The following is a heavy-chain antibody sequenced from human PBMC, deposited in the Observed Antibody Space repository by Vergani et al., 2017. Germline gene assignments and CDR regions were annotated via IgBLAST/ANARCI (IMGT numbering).Heavy chain of an antibody. D-gene: IGHD3-22*01. CDR1: GGSISSGSYY. Sequence: QVQLQESGPGLVKPSQTLSLTCTVSGGSISSGSYYWSWIRQPAGKGLEWIGRIYTSGSTNYNPSLKSRVTMSVDTSKNQFSLKLSSVTAADTAVYYCARESYDSSGYYGGFVLDYWVQGTLVTVSS. J-gene: IGHJ4*02. CDR3: ARESYDSSGYYGGFVLDY. CDR2: IYTSGST. V-gene: IGHV4-61*02.